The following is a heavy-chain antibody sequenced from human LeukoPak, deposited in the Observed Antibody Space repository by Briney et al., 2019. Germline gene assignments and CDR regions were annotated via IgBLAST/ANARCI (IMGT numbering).Heavy chain of an antibody. J-gene: IGHJ4*02. CDR3: ARGVPPRGYSYGPLYFDY. CDR1: GFTFGSYS. D-gene: IGHD5-18*01. Sequence: GGSLRLSCAASGFTFGSYSMNWVRQAPGKGLEWVSSISSSSSYIYYADSVKGRFTISRDNAKNSLYLQMNSLRAEDTAVYYCARGVPPRGYSYGPLYFDYWGQGTLVTVSS. CDR2: ISSSSSYI. V-gene: IGHV3-21*01.